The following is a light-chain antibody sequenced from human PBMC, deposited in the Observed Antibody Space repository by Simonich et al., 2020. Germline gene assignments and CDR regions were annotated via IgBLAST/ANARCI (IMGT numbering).Light chain of an antibody. Sequence: SYELTQPPSVSVSPGQTASITCSGDALPKQYAYWYQQKPGQAPVLGIYKDSERPSGIPERFSGSSAGTTVTLTISGVQAEDEADYYCQSADSSGTWVFGGGTKLTVL. CDR2: KDS. CDR3: QSADSSGTWV. J-gene: IGLJ3*02. V-gene: IGLV3-25*03. CDR1: ALPKQY.